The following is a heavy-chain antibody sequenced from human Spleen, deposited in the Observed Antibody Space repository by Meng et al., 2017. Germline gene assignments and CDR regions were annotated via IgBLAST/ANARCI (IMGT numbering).Heavy chain of an antibody. D-gene: IGHD1/OR15-1a*01. CDR3: AKNYRTRGTRLDY. Sequence: GGSLRLSCAASGFTFDDYAMHWVRQAPGKGLEWVSGISWNSGSIGYADSVRGRFTISRDNSKDTLYLQMNSLRAEDTAVYYCAKNYRTRGTRLDYWGQGTLVTVSS. J-gene: IGHJ4*02. V-gene: IGHV3-9*01. CDR2: ISWNSGSI. CDR1: GFTFDDYA.